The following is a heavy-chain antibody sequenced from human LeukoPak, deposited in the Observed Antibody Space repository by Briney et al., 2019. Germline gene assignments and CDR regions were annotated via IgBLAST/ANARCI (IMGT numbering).Heavy chain of an antibody. CDR2: IRYDGSNK. D-gene: IGHD3-10*01. J-gene: IGHJ5*02. V-gene: IGHV3-30*02. CDR3: ARRPSTMVRGVIMSWYNWFDP. CDR1: GFTFSSYG. Sequence: GGSLRLSCAASGFTFSSYGMSWVRQAPGKGLEWVAFIRYDGSNKYYADSVKGRFTISRDNSKNTLYLKMNSLRAEDTAVYYCARRPSTMVRGVIMSWYNWFDPWGQGTLVTVSS.